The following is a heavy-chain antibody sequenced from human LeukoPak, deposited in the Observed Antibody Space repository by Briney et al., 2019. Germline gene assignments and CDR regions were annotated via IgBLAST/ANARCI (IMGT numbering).Heavy chain of an antibody. CDR2: IHYSGST. J-gene: IGHJ4*02. CDR1: GGSISSHF. Sequence: SETLSLTCTVSGGSISSHFWSWIRQPPGKGLEWIGYIHYSGSTNYNPSLKSRVTISVDTSKNQFSLRLSSVTAADTAVYYCARDGYSGSSLFDYRGQGTLVTVSS. D-gene: IGHD1-26*01. CDR3: ARDGYSGSSLFDY. V-gene: IGHV4-59*11.